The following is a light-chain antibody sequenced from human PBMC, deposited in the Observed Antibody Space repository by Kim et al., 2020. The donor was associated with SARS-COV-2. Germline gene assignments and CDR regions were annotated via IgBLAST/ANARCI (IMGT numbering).Light chain of an antibody. CDR3: LQDYSYPVT. J-gene: IGKJ5*01. V-gene: IGKV1-6*01. CDR2: AAS. Sequence: TCVRDRVTITCRARQSIRNELGWYQQKPGKAPKLRIYAASTLQSGVPSRFSGSGSGTDFTLTISSLQPEDFATYYCLQDYSYPVTFGQGTRLEIK. CDR1: QSIRNE.